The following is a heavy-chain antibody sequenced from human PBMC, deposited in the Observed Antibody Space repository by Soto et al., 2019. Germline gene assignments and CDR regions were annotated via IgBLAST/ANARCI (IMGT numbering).Heavy chain of an antibody. J-gene: IGHJ6*02. CDR1: VGTFSSYA. CDR2: IIPIFGTA. CDR3: ARSIYYYDSSGYFASPWDYYYYYGMDV. V-gene: IGHV1-69*13. Sequence: SVKVSCKASVGTFSSYAISWVRQAPGQGLEWMGGIIPIFGTANYAQKFQGRVTITADESTSTAYMELSSLRSEDTAVYYCARSIYYYDSSGYFASPWDYYYYYGMDVWGQGTTVTVSS. D-gene: IGHD3-22*01.